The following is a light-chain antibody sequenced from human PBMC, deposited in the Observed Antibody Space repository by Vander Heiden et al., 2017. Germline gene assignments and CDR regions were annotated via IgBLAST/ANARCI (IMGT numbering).Light chain of an antibody. CDR3: QKYKSAPIT. CDR2: AAS. V-gene: IGKV1-27*01. J-gene: IGKJ4*01. CDR1: QHLRNY. Sequence: DIQITPSPSSLSASVGDRVTLPRRASQHLRNYLAWYQQKPGRVPKLPIDAASTLQSGVPSRFSGSGSGTDFALTISSLQPEDVATYYCQKYKSAPITFGGGTKVEIK.